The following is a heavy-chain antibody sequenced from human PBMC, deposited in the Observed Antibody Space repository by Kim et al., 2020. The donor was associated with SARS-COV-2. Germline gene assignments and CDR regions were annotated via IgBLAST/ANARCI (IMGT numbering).Heavy chain of an antibody. CDR2: IQTNTGNP. V-gene: IGHV7-4-1*02. Sequence: ASVKVSCKASGYTFTSHGMIWVRQAPGQGLEWMGWIQTNTGNPKYAQGFAGRFVFSLDTSVSTAYLQINNLKAEDTAVYYCGIPLHCGAECFFTLGFWGQGTTVAVSS. J-gene: IGHJ6*02. CDR1: GYTFTSHG. D-gene: IGHD2-21*01. CDR3: GIPLHCGAECFFTLGF.